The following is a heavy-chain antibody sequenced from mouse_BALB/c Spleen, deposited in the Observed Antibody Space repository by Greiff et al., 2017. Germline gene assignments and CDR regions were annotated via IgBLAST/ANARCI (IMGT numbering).Heavy chain of an antibody. CDR3: DRGYLRYYFDY. Sequence: VQLQQSGAELVKPGASVKLSCTASGFNIKDTYMHWVKQRPEQGLEWIGRIDPANGNTKYDPKFQGKATITADTSSNTAYLQLSSLTSKDTAVYYCDRGYLRYYFDYWGQGTTLTVSS. CDR2: IDPANGNT. CDR1: GFNIKDTY. D-gene: IGHD3-2*02. J-gene: IGHJ2*01. V-gene: IGHV14-3*02.